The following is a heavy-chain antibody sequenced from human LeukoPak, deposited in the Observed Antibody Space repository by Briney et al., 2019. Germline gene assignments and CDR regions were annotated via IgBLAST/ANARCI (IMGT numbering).Heavy chain of an antibody. CDR3: ARDVVVVPAAIHYGMDV. CDR1: GGSFSDYF. J-gene: IGHJ6*02. CDR2: ITHSGRT. D-gene: IGHD2-2*01. Sequence: SETLSLTCAVYGGSFSDYFWGWIRQPPGKGLEWIGEITHSGRTYYNPSLKSRVTISADTSRNQFSLNLGSVTAADTAVYYCARDVVVVPAAIHYGMDVWGQGTTVTVSS. V-gene: IGHV4-34*01.